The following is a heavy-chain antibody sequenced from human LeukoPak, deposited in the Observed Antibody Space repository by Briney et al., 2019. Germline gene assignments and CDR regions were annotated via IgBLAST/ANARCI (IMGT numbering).Heavy chain of an antibody. J-gene: IGHJ5*02. Sequence: SETLSLTCAVYGGPFSGYYWSWIRQPPGKGLEWIGEINHSGSTNYNPSLKSRVTISVDTSKNQFSLKLSSVTAADTAVYYCARGSLYCSSTSCYTFNWFDPWGQGTLVTVSS. V-gene: IGHV4-34*01. CDR3: ARGSLYCSSTSCYTFNWFDP. CDR2: INHSGST. D-gene: IGHD2-2*02. CDR1: GGPFSGYY.